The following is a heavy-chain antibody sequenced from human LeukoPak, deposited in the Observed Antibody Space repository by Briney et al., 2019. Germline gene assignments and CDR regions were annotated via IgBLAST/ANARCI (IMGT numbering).Heavy chain of an antibody. CDR3: ARDPGYSSGWSYVDY. CDR2: ISAYNGNT. D-gene: IGHD6-19*01. Sequence: ASVKVSCKASGYTFTSYGISWVRQAPGQGLEWMGWISAYNGNTNYAQKLQGRVTMTTDTSTSTAYMELSSLRSEDTAVYYCARDPGYSSGWSYVDYWGQGTLVTVSS. CDR1: GYTFTSYG. V-gene: IGHV1-18*04. J-gene: IGHJ4*02.